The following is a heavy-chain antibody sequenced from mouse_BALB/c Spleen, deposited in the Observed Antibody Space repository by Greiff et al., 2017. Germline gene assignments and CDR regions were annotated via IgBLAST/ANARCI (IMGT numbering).Heavy chain of an antibody. J-gene: IGHJ1*01. V-gene: IGHV1S56*01. CDR3: VGRDYGSRDWYFDV. D-gene: IGHD1-1*01. CDR2: IFPGDGST. CDR1: GYTFTSYD. Sequence: QVQLQQSGAELVKPGASVKLSCKASGYTFTSYDINWVRQRPEQGLEWIGWIFPGDGSTKYNEKFKGKATLTTDKSSSTAYMQLSRLTSEDSAVYFCVGRDYGSRDWYFDVWGAGTTVTVSS.